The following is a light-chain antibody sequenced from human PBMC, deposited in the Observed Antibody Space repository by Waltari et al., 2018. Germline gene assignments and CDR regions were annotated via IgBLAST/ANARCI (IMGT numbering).Light chain of an antibody. CDR3: MQGTHWPYT. CDR2: KVS. Sequence: DVVMTQSPLSLPVTLGQPASISCKSSQSLVHSDGNTYLQLFQQRPGQSPRRLIYKVSYRDSGVPDRFSGSGSGTDFTLKISRVEAEDVGVYYCMQGTHWPYTFGQGTKLDIK. J-gene: IGKJ2*01. V-gene: IGKV2-30*02. CDR1: QSLVHSDGNTY.